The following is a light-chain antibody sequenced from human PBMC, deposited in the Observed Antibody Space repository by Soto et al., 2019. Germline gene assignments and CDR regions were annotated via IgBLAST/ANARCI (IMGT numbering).Light chain of an antibody. CDR3: QQYNNGPPWT. V-gene: IGKV3-15*01. CDR1: QSVSSD. Sequence: DILMTQSPATLSVSPGERATLSCRASQSVSSDLAWYQQKPGQAPRLLIYGASNRGSAIPARFRGSGSGTGFTLTISSLQSEDFAIYYCQQYNNGPPWTFGQGTKVEIK. CDR2: GAS. J-gene: IGKJ1*01.